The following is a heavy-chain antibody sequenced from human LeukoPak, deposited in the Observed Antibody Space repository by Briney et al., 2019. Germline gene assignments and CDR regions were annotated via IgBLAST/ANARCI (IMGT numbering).Heavy chain of an antibody. Sequence: GGSLRLSCAVFGFTVSGNYMSWVRQAPRKGLERVSAIYTDGNTHYAGSVKGRFTISRDSFKNTLYLQMNSLRAEDTAVYYCASDRPYGGAGDFDYWGQGTLVTVSS. D-gene: IGHD3-16*01. CDR1: GFTVSGNY. J-gene: IGHJ4*02. CDR2: IYTDGNT. V-gene: IGHV3-66*01. CDR3: ASDRPYGGAGDFDY.